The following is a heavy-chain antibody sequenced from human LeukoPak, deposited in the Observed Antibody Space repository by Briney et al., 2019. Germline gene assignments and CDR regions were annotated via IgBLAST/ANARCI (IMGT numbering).Heavy chain of an antibody. J-gene: IGHJ5*02. CDR2: IYHSGST. CDR1: GYSISSGYF. D-gene: IGHD4-17*01. CDR3: ARDLGSNYGASDHWFDP. Sequence: SETLSLTCTVSGYSISSGYFWGWFRQPPGKGLEWIGSIYHSGSTYYNPSLKSRVTISVDTSKNQFSLKLSSVTAADTAVYYCARDLGSNYGASDHWFDPWGQGTLVTVSS. V-gene: IGHV4-38-2*02.